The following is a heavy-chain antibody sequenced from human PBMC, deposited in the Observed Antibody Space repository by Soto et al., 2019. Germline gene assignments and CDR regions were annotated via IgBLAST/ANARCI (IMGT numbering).Heavy chain of an antibody. D-gene: IGHD3-16*01. V-gene: IGHV1-24*01. Sequence: ASVKVSCKVSGYTLSELSLHWVRQAPGKGLEWLAGFDPKNAETHYAQNFQGRVTVTEDPSIDTAYMQLSSLRYEDTAVYYCATGDQLSAEVTGISFCFWGQGTLVTVSS. J-gene: IGHJ4*02. CDR3: ATGDQLSAEVTGISFCF. CDR1: GYTLSELS. CDR2: FDPKNAET.